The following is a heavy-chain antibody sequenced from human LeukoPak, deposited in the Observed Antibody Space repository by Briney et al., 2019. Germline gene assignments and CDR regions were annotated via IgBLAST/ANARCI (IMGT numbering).Heavy chain of an antibody. D-gene: IGHD2-15*01. CDR3: ARDGGYCSGGSCYYNWFDP. J-gene: IGHJ5*02. CDR1: GGSISSGSYY. Sequence: PSQTLSLTCTVSGGSISSGSYYWSWIRQPAGKGLEWIGRIYTSGSTNYNPSLKSRVTISVDTSKNQFSLKLSSVTAADTAVYYCARDGGYCSGGSCYYNWFDPWGQGTLVTVSS. V-gene: IGHV4-61*02. CDR2: IYTSGST.